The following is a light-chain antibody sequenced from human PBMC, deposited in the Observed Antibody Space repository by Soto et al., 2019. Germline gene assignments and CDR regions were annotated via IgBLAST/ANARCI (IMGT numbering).Light chain of an antibody. CDR3: QQRNNWL. Sequence: EIVLNQSPATLSLSPGERATLSCRASQSVSSYLAWYQQKPGQAPRLLIYDASNRATGIPARFSGSGSGTDFTLTISSLEPEDFAVYYWQQRNNWLFGGGTKVEIK. CDR1: QSVSSY. J-gene: IGKJ4*01. V-gene: IGKV3-11*01. CDR2: DAS.